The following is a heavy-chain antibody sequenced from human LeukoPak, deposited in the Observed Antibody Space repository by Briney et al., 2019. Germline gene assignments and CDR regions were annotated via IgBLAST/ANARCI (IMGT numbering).Heavy chain of an antibody. CDR1: GFTFSSHG. V-gene: IGHV3-30*18. D-gene: IGHD3-22*01. Sequence: GTSLRLSCAASGFTFSSHGMHWVRQAPGMGLEWVALILYDGSNEHYADSVQGRFTISRDSSRNTLYLQMNSLRAEDAAVYYCAKDGTGGYYYLDYWGQGTLVTVSS. CDR2: ILYDGSNE. J-gene: IGHJ4*02. CDR3: AKDGTGGYYYLDY.